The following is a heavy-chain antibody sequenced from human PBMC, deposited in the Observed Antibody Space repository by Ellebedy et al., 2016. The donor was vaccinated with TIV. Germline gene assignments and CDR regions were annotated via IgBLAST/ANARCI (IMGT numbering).Heavy chain of an antibody. J-gene: IGHJ5*02. CDR2: IYQDGGVQ. CDR1: GFSFRSYW. Sequence: PGGSLRLSCAASGFSFRSYWMSWVRQAPGKGLEWVANIYQDGGVQSYVDSVKGRFTISRDNADNSLFLQMTSLRAEDTAVYYCARRGSYGDYAVQINSWFDTWGRGTLVAVSS. V-gene: IGHV3-7*01. D-gene: IGHD4-17*01. CDR3: ARRGSYGDYAVQINSWFDT.